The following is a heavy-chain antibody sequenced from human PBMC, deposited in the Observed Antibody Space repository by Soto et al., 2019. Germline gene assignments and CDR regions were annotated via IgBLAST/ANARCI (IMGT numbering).Heavy chain of an antibody. CDR3: AKDRGIAVAGILINFDY. D-gene: IGHD6-19*01. CDR1: GFTFSSYA. CDR2: ISGSGGST. Sequence: EVQLLESGGGLVQPGGSLRLSCAASGFTFSSYAMSWVRQAPVKGLEWVSAISGSGGSTYYADSVKGRFTISRDNSKNTLYLQMNSLRAEDTAVYYCAKDRGIAVAGILINFDYWCQGTLVTVSS. V-gene: IGHV3-23*01. J-gene: IGHJ4*02.